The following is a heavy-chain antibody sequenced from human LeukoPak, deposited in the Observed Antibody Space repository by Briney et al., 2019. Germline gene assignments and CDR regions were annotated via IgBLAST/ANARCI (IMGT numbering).Heavy chain of an antibody. V-gene: IGHV3-7*04. D-gene: IGHD3-10*01. CDR3: AKDAKPSFVRGQVPNWQFDL. Sequence: PGGSLRLSCEVSGFTFSNYWMMWVRQAPGKGLEWVASIDEDGSETDYVDSVTGRFTVSRDHAKNSLFLQMNSLRAEDTAVYYCAKDAKPSFVRGQVPNWQFDLWGRGTLVIVSS. CDR1: GFTFSNYW. CDR2: IDEDGSET. J-gene: IGHJ2*01.